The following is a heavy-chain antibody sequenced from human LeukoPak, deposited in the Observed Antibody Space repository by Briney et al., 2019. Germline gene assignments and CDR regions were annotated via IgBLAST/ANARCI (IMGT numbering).Heavy chain of an antibody. Sequence: PGGSLRLSCAASGFTFSSYVMHWVRQAPGKGLEYVSAISSNGGSTYYANSVKGRFTISRDNSKNTLNLEMRSLRAEDMAVYYCAREKDQAFDPWGQGTLVTVSS. CDR1: GFTFSSYV. V-gene: IGHV3-64*01. CDR2: ISSNGGST. J-gene: IGHJ5*02. CDR3: AREKDQAFDP.